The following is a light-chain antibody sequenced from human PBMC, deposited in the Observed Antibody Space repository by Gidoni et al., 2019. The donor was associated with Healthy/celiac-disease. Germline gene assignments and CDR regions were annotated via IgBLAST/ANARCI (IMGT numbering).Light chain of an antibody. J-gene: IGKJ4*01. CDR2: GAS. CDR1: QSVSSSY. CDR3: QQYGSSPLT. V-gene: IGKV3-20*01. Sequence: EIVLTQSPGTLSLSPGERATLSWRASQSVSSSYLAWYQQKPGQAPRLLIYGASSRATGIPDRFSGSGSGTDFTLTISRLEPEEFAVYYCQQYGSSPLTFXGXTKVEIK.